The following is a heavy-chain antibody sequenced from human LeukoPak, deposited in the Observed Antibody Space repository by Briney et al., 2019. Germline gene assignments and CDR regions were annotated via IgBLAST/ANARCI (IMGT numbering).Heavy chain of an antibody. Sequence: ASVKVSCKASGYTFTGYYMHWVRQAPGQGLEWMGWINPNSGGTNYAQKFQGRVTMTRDTSISTAYMELSRLRSDDTAVYYCARRYPRVITDPFDYWGQGTLVTVSS. V-gene: IGHV1-2*02. J-gene: IGHJ4*02. D-gene: IGHD3-22*01. CDR3: ARRYPRVITDPFDY. CDR1: GYTFTGYY. CDR2: INPNSGGT.